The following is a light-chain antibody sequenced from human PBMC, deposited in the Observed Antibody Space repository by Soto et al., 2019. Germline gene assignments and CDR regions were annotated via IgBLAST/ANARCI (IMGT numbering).Light chain of an antibody. J-gene: IGKJ5*01. Sequence: DIVMTQSPGTLSLSPGETATLSCRASQRINSNYLAWYQQRPGQAPRLLIYGISTRATDIPARLSGSGSGTEFTLTISSLQSEDFAVYYCQQRAMWPITFGQGTRLEIK. CDR2: GIS. V-gene: IGKV3-15*01. CDR3: QQRAMWPIT. CDR1: QRINSN.